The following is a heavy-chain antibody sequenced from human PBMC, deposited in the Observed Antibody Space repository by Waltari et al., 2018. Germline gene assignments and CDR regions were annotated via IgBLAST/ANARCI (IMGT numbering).Heavy chain of an antibody. V-gene: IGHV3-48*01. Sequence: EVQLVESGGGLVQPGGSLRLSCAASGFTFSSYSMNWVRQAPGKGLEWVSYISSSSRTIYYADSGKGRFTISRDKAKNSLYLQMNSLRAEDTAVYYCARDPRGSYYVWFDPWGQGTLVTVSS. CDR1: GFTFSSYS. D-gene: IGHD1-26*01. CDR3: ARDPRGSYYVWFDP. J-gene: IGHJ5*02. CDR2: ISSSSRTI.